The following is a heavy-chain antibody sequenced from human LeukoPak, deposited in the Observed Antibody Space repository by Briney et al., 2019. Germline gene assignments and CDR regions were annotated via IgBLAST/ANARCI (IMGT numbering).Heavy chain of an antibody. CDR1: GGSISSSSYY. V-gene: IGHV4-39*01. CDR2: IYYSGST. Sequence: PSETLSLTCTVSGGSISSSSYYWGWIRQPPGKGLEWIGSIYYSGSTYYSPSLKSRVTISVDTSKNQFSLKLSSVTAADTAVYYCARGVGYSSGWSPGYYFDYWGQGTLVTVSS. D-gene: IGHD6-19*01. J-gene: IGHJ4*02. CDR3: ARGVGYSSGWSPGYYFDY.